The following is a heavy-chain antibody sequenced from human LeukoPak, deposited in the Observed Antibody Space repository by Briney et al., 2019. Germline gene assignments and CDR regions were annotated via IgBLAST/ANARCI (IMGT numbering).Heavy chain of an antibody. Sequence: GGSLRLSCAASGFTVSSNYMSWVRQAPGKGLEWVSGISGSGGNTYYADSVKGRFTISRDNSKNTLYLQMNSLRAEDTAVYYCAKDSRDGYNYVNWYFDLWGRGTLVTVSS. D-gene: IGHD5-24*01. V-gene: IGHV3-23*01. CDR3: AKDSRDGYNYVNWYFDL. J-gene: IGHJ2*01. CDR1: GFTVSSNY. CDR2: ISGSGGNT.